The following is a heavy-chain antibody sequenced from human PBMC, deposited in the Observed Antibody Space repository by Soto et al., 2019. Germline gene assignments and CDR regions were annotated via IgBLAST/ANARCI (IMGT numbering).Heavy chain of an antibody. D-gene: IGHD1-7*01. V-gene: IGHV1-18*01. CDR1: GYTFTSYG. CDR3: ARVVRIAGFFFPATNYYAFDI. J-gene: IGHJ3*02. CDR2: ISAYNGNT. Sequence: QVQLVQSGAEVKKPGASVKVSCKASGYTFTSYGISWMRQAPGQGLEWMGWISAYNGNTNYAQKLQGRVTMTTDTSTSTAYMELRSLRSDDTAVYYCARVVRIAGFFFPATNYYAFDIWGQGTMVTVSS.